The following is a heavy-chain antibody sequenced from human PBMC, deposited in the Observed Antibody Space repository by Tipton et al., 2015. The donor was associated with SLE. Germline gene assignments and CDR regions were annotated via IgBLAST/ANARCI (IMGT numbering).Heavy chain of an antibody. Sequence: TLSLTCGVYGGSFSGYLWTWIRQAPGKGLEWIGEVNHSGSTNHNSSLTSRVTISVDTSKNQFSLQLTSVTAADTALYYCVRDGAGDLGAFDIWGPGTLVTVSS. D-gene: IGHD2-21*02. CDR1: GGSFSGYL. CDR2: VNHSGST. V-gene: IGHV4-34*01. CDR3: VRDGAGDLGAFDI. J-gene: IGHJ3*02.